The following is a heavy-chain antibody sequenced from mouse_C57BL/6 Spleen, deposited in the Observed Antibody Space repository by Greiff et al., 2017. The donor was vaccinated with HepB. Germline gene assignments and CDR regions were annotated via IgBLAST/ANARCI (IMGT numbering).Heavy chain of an antibody. J-gene: IGHJ3*01. Sequence: EVKVEESGGGLVKPGGSLKLSCAASGFTFSDYGMHWVRQAPEKGLEWVAYISSGSSTIYYADTVKGRFTISRDNAKNTLFLQMTSLRSEDTAMYYCARDDGYQAWFAYWGQGTLVTVSA. CDR1: GFTFSDYG. V-gene: IGHV5-17*01. CDR3: ARDDGYQAWFAY. D-gene: IGHD2-3*01. CDR2: ISSGSSTI.